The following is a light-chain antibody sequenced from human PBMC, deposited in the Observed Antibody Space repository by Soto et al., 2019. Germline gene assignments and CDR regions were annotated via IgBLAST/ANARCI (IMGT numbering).Light chain of an antibody. CDR1: SSDVGDYDY. CDR2: EVS. J-gene: IGLJ1*01. Sequence: QSVLTQPASVSGSPVQSITISCTGTSSDVGDYDYVSWYQQHPGKAPKLIIHEVSARPSGISDRFSGSKSGNTASLTISGLQAEDEADYYCSSYGSTPYVFGTGTEVTVL. V-gene: IGLV2-14*03. CDR3: SSYGSTPYV.